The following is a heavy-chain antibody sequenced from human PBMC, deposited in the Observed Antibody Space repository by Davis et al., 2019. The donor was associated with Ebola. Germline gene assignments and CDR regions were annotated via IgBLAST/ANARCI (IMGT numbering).Heavy chain of an antibody. D-gene: IGHD3-9*01. CDR2: ISHDGRNK. Sequence: GESLKISCAASGFTFSSYGMHWVRQAPGKGLDWVAVISHDGRNKYYAGSVKVRFTISSDNSKNTLYLQLNSLGAEDAAVSYCTKDLFSWPYDPLTGPDVWGKETTVTVSS. CDR3: TKDLFSWPYDPLTGPDV. V-gene: IGHV3-30*18. J-gene: IGHJ6*04. CDR1: GFTFSSYG.